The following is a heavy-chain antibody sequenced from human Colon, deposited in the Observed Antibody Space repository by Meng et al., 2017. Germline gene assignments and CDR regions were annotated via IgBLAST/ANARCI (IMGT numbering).Heavy chain of an antibody. V-gene: IGHV4/OR15-8*02. Sequence: RHGSGPGLVKTSATLSLTCAGSGGFINTTDWWTWVRQPPGKGLEWIGDIYHSGTTMSNPSLKSRLSMSIDKSLNQFSLELTSVTAADTAVYYCATTGGTVTGYVLHHWGQGRVVTVSS. D-gene: IGHD3-9*01. J-gene: IGHJ1*01. CDR1: GGFINTTDW. CDR2: IYHSGTT. CDR3: ATTGGTVTGYVLHH.